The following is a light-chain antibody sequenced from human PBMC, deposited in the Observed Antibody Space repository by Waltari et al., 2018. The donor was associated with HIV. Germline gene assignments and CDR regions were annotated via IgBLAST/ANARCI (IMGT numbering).Light chain of an antibody. Sequence: LVLTQSPSASASLGAPVKLTCTLSSGHSSYALPWHPQQPEKGPRYLMKLNSDGSHSKGDGIPDRFSGSSSGAERYLTISSLQSEDEADYYCQTWGTGIHWVFGGGTKLTVL. CDR3: QTWGTGIHWV. V-gene: IGLV4-69*01. CDR2: LNSDGSH. CDR1: SGHSSYA. J-gene: IGLJ3*02.